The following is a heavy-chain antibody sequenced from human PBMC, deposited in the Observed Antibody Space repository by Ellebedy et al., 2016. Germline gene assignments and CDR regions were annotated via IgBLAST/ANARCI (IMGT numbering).Heavy chain of an antibody. CDR1: SVSIRTGGYY. Sequence: SETLSLXCTVSSVSIRTGGYYWTWIRQHPGKGLEWIGHIYYNGNTHYNPSLKSRVTMSVDTSKNQFSLKLSSVTAADTAVYYCASHMYYHDSGGYFSFDSWGQGIMVTVSS. D-gene: IGHD3-22*01. CDR3: ASHMYYHDSGGYFSFDS. V-gene: IGHV4-31*03. J-gene: IGHJ4*02. CDR2: IYYNGNT.